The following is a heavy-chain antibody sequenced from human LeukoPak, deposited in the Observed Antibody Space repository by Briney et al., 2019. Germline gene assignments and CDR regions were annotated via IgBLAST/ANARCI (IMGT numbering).Heavy chain of an antibody. V-gene: IGHV3-23*01. CDR2: ISGSGGST. J-gene: IGHJ3*02. CDR3: AKDRSLSVVTAFDAFDI. CDR1: GFTFSSYA. Sequence: GGSLRLSCAASGFTFSSYAMSWVRQAPGKGLEWVSAISGSGGSTYYADSVKGRFTISRDNSKNTLYLQMNSLRAEDTAVYYCAKDRSLSVVTAFDAFDIWGQGTMVTVSP. D-gene: IGHD2-21*02.